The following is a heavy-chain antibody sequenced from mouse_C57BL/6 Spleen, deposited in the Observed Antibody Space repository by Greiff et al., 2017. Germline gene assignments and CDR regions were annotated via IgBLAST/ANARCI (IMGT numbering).Heavy chain of an antibody. CDR1: GYTFTSYW. CDR3: ARRGGAYAMDY. V-gene: IGHV1-59*01. J-gene: IGHJ4*01. Sequence: QVQLQQPGAELVRPGTSVKLSCKASGYTFTSYWMHWVKQRPGPGLEWIGVIDPSDSYTNYNQKFKGKATLTVDTSSSTAYMQLSSLTAEDSAVYYCARRGGAYAMDYWGQGASVTVSS. CDR2: IDPSDSYT.